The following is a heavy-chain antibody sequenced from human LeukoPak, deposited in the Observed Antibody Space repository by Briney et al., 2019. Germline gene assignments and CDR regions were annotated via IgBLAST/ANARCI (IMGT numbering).Heavy chain of an antibody. Sequence: GRSLRLSCAGPGIXLSSYDMHWVRQAPGKGLEWVAVISYDGSKKYYADSVKGRFTISRDNSENTLYLQMNSLRAEDAAVYYCAKDLGYSSGLYGFDYWGQGTLVTVSS. CDR2: ISYDGSKK. CDR1: GIXLSSYD. V-gene: IGHV3-30*18. CDR3: AKDLGYSSGLYGFDY. J-gene: IGHJ4*02. D-gene: IGHD6-19*01.